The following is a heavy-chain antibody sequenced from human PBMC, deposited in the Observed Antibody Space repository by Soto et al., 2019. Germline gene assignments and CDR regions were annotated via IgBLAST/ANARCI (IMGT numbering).Heavy chain of an antibody. V-gene: IGHV4-34*01. CDR1: GGSFSGYY. CDR2: INHIGGT. J-gene: IGHJ5*02. D-gene: IGHD1-26*01. Sequence: VQLQQWGAGLLKPSETLSLTCAVYGGSFSGYYWSWIRQPPGKGLEWIGEINHIGGTNYDPSLNSRVTNSPDTSKNQFTQRLSSVTAAVSAVYYCAGGTWDLRFDPWGQGTLVTVSS. CDR3: AGGTWDLRFDP.